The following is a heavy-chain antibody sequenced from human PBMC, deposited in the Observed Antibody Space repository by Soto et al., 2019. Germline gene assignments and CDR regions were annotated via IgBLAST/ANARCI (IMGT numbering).Heavy chain of an antibody. D-gene: IGHD2-15*01. CDR2: IIPIFGTA. J-gene: IGHJ3*02. V-gene: IGHV1-69*13. CDR1: GGTFSSYA. CDR3: ARSRIVVVVAATYDAFDI. Sequence: SVKVSCKASGGTFSSYAISWVRQAPGQGLEWMGGIIPIFGTANYAQKFQGRVTITSDESTSTAYMELSSLRSEDTAVYYCARSRIVVVVAATYDAFDIWGQGTMVTVSS.